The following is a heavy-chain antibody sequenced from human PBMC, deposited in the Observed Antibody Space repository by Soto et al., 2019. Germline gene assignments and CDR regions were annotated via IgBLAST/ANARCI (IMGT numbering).Heavy chain of an antibody. CDR3: ATRITVFGLLIPPFDP. J-gene: IGHJ5*02. Sequence: SETLSLTCAVYVGSVNGYYWNWIRQPPGKGLDWIGEINHTGGTHYNPSLKSRVTMSVDTSKNQFSLRLSSVTAADTAIYYCATRITVFGLLIPPFDPWGQGTKVTVSS. CDR2: INHTGGT. D-gene: IGHD3-3*01. CDR1: VGSVNGYY. V-gene: IGHV4-34*01.